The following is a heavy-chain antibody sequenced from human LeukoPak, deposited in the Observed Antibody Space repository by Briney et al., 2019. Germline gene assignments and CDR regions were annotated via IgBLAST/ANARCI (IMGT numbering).Heavy chain of an antibody. CDR2: ISSSGSTI. Sequence: GGSLRLSCAASGFTFSSYEMNWVRQAPGKGLEWVSYISSSGSTIYYADSVKGRFTISRDNAKNSLYLQMNSLRAEDTAVCYCASGSGYYYAGFDYWGQGTLVTVSS. D-gene: IGHD3-22*01. J-gene: IGHJ4*02. V-gene: IGHV3-48*03. CDR1: GFTFSSYE. CDR3: ASGSGYYYAGFDY.